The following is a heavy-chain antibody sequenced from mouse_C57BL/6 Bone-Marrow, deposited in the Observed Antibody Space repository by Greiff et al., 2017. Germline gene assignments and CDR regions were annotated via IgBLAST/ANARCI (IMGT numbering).Heavy chain of an antibody. D-gene: IGHD2-2*01. CDR1: GFSLTSYG. V-gene: IGHV2-2*01. CDR3: ARKGAMVTTGDY. CDR2: IWSGGST. Sequence: VQLQQSGPGLVQPSQSLSITCTVSGFSLTSYGVHWVRQSPGKGLEWLGVIWSGGSTDYNAAFISILSISKDNSKSQVFFKMNSLQADDTAIYYWARKGAMVTTGDYWGQGTTLTVSS. J-gene: IGHJ2*01.